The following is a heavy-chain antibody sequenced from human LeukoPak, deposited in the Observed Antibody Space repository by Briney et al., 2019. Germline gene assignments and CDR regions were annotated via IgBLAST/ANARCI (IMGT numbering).Heavy chain of an antibody. J-gene: IGHJ2*01. Sequence: PSQTLSLTCAVSGDSISSGDYSWSWIRQPPGKGLEWIGYIYNSGTTNYNPSLKSRVTISVDTSKNQFSLKLSSVTAADTAVYYCARDLRYSSGRYNNRSGYFDLWGRGTLVTVSS. V-gene: IGHV4-30-4*07. CDR1: GDSISSGDYS. CDR2: IYNSGTT. CDR3: ARDLRYSSGRYNNRSGYFDL. D-gene: IGHD6-19*01.